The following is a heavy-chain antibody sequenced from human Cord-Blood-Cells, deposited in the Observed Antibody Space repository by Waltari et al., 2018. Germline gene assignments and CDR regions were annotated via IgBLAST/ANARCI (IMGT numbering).Heavy chain of an antibody. V-gene: IGHV4-39*01. Sequence: QLQLQESGPGLVKPSETLSLTCTVSGGSISSSSYYWGWLRKPPGKGREWIGSIYYSGRTSYNPSLRSRVTISVDTSKNQFSLKLSSVTAADTAVYYCATAKYYDFWSGYYFDYWGQGTLVTVSS. CDR3: ATAKYYDFWSGYYFDY. CDR1: GGSISSSSYY. J-gene: IGHJ4*02. D-gene: IGHD3-3*01. CDR2: IYYSGRT.